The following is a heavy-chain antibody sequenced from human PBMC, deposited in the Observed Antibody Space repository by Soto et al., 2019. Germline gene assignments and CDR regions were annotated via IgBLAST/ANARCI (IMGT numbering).Heavy chain of an antibody. J-gene: IGHJ5*02. CDR1: GYTYSIYS. D-gene: IGHD3-9*01. Sequence: SCKASGYTYSIYSMHWVRQAPGKGLEYVSAISSNGGSTYYANSVKGRFTISRDNSKNTLYLQMGSLRAEDMAVYYCARGLVYDWLLPNNWFGRWGQETLVTVAS. CDR2: ISSNGGST. V-gene: IGHV3-64*01. CDR3: ARGLVYDWLLPNNWFGR.